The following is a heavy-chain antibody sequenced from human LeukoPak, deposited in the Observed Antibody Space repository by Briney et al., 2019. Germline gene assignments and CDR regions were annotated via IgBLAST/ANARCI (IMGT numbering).Heavy chain of an antibody. CDR2: IIPILGIA. V-gene: IGHV1-69*04. CDR1: GGTFSSYA. D-gene: IGHD1-26*01. CDR3: ARGGIVGATDY. J-gene: IGHJ4*02. Sequence: GASVKVSCKASGGTFSSYAISWVRQAPGQGLEWMGRIIPILGIANYAQKFQGRVTITADKSTSTAYMELSSLRSEGTAVYYCARGGIVGATDYWGQGTLVTVSS.